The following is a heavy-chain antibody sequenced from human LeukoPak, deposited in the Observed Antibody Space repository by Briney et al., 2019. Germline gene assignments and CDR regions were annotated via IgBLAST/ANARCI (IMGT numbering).Heavy chain of an antibody. Sequence: GGSLRLSCAASGFTFSSYAMHWVRQAPGKGLEWVVVISYDGSNKYYADSVKGRFTISRDNSKNTLYLQMNSLRAEDTAVYYCARDYYGSGSSDYWGQGTLVTVSS. CDR2: ISYDGSNK. J-gene: IGHJ4*02. CDR1: GFTFSSYA. V-gene: IGHV3-30*04. D-gene: IGHD3-10*01. CDR3: ARDYYGSGSSDY.